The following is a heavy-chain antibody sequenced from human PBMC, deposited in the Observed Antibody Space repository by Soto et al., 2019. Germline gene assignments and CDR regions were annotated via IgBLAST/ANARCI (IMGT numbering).Heavy chain of an antibody. V-gene: IGHV3-21*01. D-gene: IGHD5-12*01. CDR3: AREVSKYSGYDFDY. CDR2: ISSSSSYI. J-gene: IGHJ4*02. CDR1: GFTFSSYS. Sequence: EVQLVESGGGLVKPGGSLRLSCAASGFTFSSYSMNWIRQVPGMGLEWVSSISSSSSYIYYADSVKGRFTIFRDKAKNSLYLQMNSLRAEDTAVYYCAREVSKYSGYDFDYWGQGTLVTVSS.